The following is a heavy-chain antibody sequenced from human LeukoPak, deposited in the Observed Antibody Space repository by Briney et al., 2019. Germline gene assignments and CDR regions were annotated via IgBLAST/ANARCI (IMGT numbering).Heavy chain of an antibody. CDR1: GGSISSYY. J-gene: IGHJ6*02. CDR2: IYTSGST. V-gene: IGHV4-4*07. CDR3: ARDGCSSTSCKAAEYCYYGMDV. Sequence: SETLSLTCTVSGGSISSYYWSWIRQPAGKGLEWIGRIYTSGSTNYNPSLKSRVTMSVDTSKNQFSLKLSSVTAADTAVYYCARDGCSSTSCKAAEYCYYGMDVWGQGTTVTVSS. D-gene: IGHD2-2*01.